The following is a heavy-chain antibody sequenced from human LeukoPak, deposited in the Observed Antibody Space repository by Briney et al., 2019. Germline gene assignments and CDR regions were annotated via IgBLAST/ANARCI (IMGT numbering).Heavy chain of an antibody. CDR2: IIPIFGTA. CDR3: ARDLLYYDSSGSH. V-gene: IGHV1-69*06. CDR1: GGTFSSYA. D-gene: IGHD3-22*01. J-gene: IGHJ4*02. Sequence: ASVKVSCKASGGTFSSYAISWVRQAPGQGLEWMGGIIPIFGTANYAQKFQGRVTITADKSTSTAYMELSSLRSDDTAVYYCARDLLYYDSSGSHWGQGTLVTVSS.